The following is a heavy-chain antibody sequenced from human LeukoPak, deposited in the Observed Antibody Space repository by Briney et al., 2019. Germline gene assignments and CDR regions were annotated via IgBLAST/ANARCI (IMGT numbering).Heavy chain of an antibody. CDR1: GYSFTSDG. CDR2: IYPGDCDT. V-gene: IGHV5-51*01. CDR3: ARRWEPQACDAFDI. D-gene: IGHD1-26*01. J-gene: IGHJ3*02. Sequence: GGSLKFSCKRPGYSFTSDGRVWLGQMPGKGLSWRRIIYPGDCDTRYRPSLQGQVNISADKSISTAYLQWSSLKASDTAMYYCARRWEPQACDAFDIWGQGTMVTVSS.